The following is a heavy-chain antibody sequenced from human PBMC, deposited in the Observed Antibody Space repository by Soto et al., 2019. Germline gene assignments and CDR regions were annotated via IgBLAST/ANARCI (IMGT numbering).Heavy chain of an antibody. CDR1: GYSFTGYW. V-gene: IGHV5-10-1*01. D-gene: IGHD3-9*01. Sequence: GESLKISCKGSGYSFTGYWITWVRQMPGKGLEWMGKIDPSDSYTDYSPSFQGHVTISADKSISTAYLQWSSLKASDTAVYYCASSKGPDILTRYYYDYGMDVWGRGTTVTVSS. CDR3: ASSKGPDILTRYYYDYGMDV. J-gene: IGHJ6*02. CDR2: IDPSDSYT.